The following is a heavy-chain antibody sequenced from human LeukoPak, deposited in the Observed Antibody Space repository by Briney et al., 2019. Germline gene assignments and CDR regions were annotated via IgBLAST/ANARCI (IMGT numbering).Heavy chain of an antibody. D-gene: IGHD3-9*01. CDR3: ASTPRGVLTGYYFDY. Sequence: PGGSLRLSCAASGFTFDDYGMSWVRQAPGKGLEWVSYISSSSSYTNYADSVKGRFTISRDNAKNSLYLQMNSLRAEDTAVYYCASTPRGVLTGYYFDYWGQGTLVTVSS. V-gene: IGHV3-11*03. J-gene: IGHJ4*02. CDR2: ISSSSSYT. CDR1: GFTFDDYG.